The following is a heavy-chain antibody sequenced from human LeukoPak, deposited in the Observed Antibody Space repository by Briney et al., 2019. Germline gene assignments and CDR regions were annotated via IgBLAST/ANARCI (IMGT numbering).Heavy chain of an antibody. J-gene: IGHJ4*02. CDR3: ARLGSYFDS. Sequence: KPSETLSLTCTVSGGSIRSYYWSGIRQPPGKGLEWIGYIFYSGTANYNPSLKSRVTISIDTSKHQFSLNLTPVTAADTAVYYCARLGSYFDSWGQGTLVTVSS. V-gene: IGHV4-59*08. CDR1: GGSIRSYY. CDR2: IFYSGTA.